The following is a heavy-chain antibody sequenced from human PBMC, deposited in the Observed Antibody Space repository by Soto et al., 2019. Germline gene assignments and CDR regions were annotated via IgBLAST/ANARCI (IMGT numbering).Heavy chain of an antibody. D-gene: IGHD1-1*01. CDR1: GGSLPLGSYS. J-gene: IGHJ4*02. CDR2: IYHSGST. Sequence: TSETLSLTCAVSGGSLPLGSYSWSWIRQPPGKGLEWIATIYHSGSTYYNPSLKSRLTISVDTSKDQFSLRLTSVTAADTAVYYCATIYSTPTTTVGVYWGQGKMVTVSS. CDR3: ATIYSTPTTTVGVY. V-gene: IGHV4-30-2*03.